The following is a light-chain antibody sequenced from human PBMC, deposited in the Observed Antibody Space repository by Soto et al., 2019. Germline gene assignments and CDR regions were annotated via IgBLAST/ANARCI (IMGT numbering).Light chain of an antibody. CDR3: QQYGNSRFT. Sequence: VLTQSPGTLSLSAGDRVTLSCRASQSVSSSSFAWYQQKPGQAPRLLIFGTSARATGIPDRFRGSGSGTEFTLTITRLEPEDFAVYYCQQYGNSRFTFGRGTKLEIK. J-gene: IGKJ2*01. V-gene: IGKV3-20*01. CDR1: QSVSSSS. CDR2: GTS.